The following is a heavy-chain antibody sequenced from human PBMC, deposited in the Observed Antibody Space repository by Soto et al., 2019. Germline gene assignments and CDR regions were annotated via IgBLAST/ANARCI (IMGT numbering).Heavy chain of an antibody. D-gene: IGHD6-13*01. CDR1: GFTFSNYA. CDR2: ISGSGGST. CDR3: TKDQGSSWYEIDY. Sequence: LRLSCAASGFTFSNYAVTWVRQAPGKGLEWVSTISGSGGSTYYADSVKGRFTISRDNSKNTLYLQMNSLRAEDTAVYYCTKDQGSSWYEIDYWGQGTLVTISS. V-gene: IGHV3-23*01. J-gene: IGHJ4*02.